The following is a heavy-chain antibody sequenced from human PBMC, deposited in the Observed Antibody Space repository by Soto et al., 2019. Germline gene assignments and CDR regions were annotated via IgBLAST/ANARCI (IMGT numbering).Heavy chain of an antibody. V-gene: IGHV5-10-1*01. CDR1: GYAFTTYR. CDR3: ARDKISCSDPRRAYYFAMDV. J-gene: IGHJ6*02. Sequence: GESLKISCRASGYAFTTYRINGVRLAPGKGLEWLGMIDPSDSYTTYSPTLQGHVTIAYDHSTRISSLQWISLKTSQTASYYCARDKISCSDPRRAYYFAMDVGGQGTTVTVSS. CDR2: IDPSDSYT. D-gene: IGHD2-15*01.